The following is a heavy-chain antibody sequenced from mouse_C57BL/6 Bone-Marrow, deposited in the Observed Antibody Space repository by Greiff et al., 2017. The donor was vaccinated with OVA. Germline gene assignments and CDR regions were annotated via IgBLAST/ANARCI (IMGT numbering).Heavy chain of an antibody. CDR2: INPSSGYT. V-gene: IGHV1-7*01. D-gene: IGHD1-1*01. Sequence: VMLVESGAELAKPGASVKLSCKASGYTFTSYWMHWVKQRPGQGLEWIGYINPSSGYTKYNQKFKDKATLTADKSSSTAYMQLSSLTYEDSAVYYCAHYGSKGGYAMDYWGQGTSVTVSS. CDR3: AHYGSKGGYAMDY. J-gene: IGHJ4*01. CDR1: GYTFTSYW.